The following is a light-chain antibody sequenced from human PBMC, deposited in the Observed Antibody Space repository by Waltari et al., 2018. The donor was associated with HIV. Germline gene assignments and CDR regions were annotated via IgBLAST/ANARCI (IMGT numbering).Light chain of an antibody. CDR3: CSYAGTYTYVL. CDR1: SSDVGGYDS. V-gene: IGLV2-11*01. Sequence: QSALTQPRSVSGSPGQSVTISCPGTSSDVGGYDSVSWYLQHPGKVPKLIIYEVIKRPSGVPDRFSGSKSGNTASLTISGLQTEDEADYCCCSYAGTYTYVLFGGGTKLTVL. J-gene: IGLJ3*02. CDR2: EVI.